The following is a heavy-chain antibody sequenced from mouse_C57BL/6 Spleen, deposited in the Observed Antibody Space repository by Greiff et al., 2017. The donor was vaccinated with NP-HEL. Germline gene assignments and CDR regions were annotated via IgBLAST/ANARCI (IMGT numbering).Heavy chain of an antibody. Sequence: QVQLQQPGAELVKPGASVKMSCKASGYTFTSYWITWVKQRPGQGLEWIGDIYPGSGSTNYNEKFKSKATLTVDTSSSTAYMQLSSLTSEDSAVYYCARWGYGSPSFAYWGQGTLVTVSA. V-gene: IGHV1-55*01. J-gene: IGHJ3*01. CDR1: GYTFTSYW. CDR3: ARWGYGSPSFAY. D-gene: IGHD1-1*01. CDR2: IYPGSGST.